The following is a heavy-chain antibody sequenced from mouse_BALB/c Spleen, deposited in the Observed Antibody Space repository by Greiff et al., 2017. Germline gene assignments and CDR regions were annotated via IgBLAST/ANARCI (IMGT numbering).Heavy chain of an antibody. V-gene: IGHV3-8*02. Sequence: EVQLVESGPSLVKPSQTLSLTCSVTGDSITSGYWNWIRKFPGNKLEYMGYISYSGSTYYNPSLKSRISITRDTSKNQYYLQLNSVTTEDTATYYCARILRYGQAWFAYWGQGTLVTVSA. CDR3: ARILRYGQAWFAY. CDR2: ISYSGST. J-gene: IGHJ3*01. CDR1: GDSITSGY. D-gene: IGHD1-1*02.